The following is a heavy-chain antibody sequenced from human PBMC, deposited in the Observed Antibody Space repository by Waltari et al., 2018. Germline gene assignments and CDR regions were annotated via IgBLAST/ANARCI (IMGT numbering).Heavy chain of an antibody. CDR2: IYYSGST. V-gene: IGHV4-59*11. J-gene: IGHJ6*02. D-gene: IGHD5-12*01. CDR1: GGSISSHY. Sequence: QVQLQESGPGLVKPSETLSLTCTVSGGSISSHYWSWIRQPPGKGREWIGYIYYSGSTNSNPSLKSRVTISVDTSKNQFSLKLSSVTAADTAVYYCARENRSVDGKYYYYYYGMDVWGQGTTVTVSS. CDR3: ARENRSVDGKYYYYYYGMDV.